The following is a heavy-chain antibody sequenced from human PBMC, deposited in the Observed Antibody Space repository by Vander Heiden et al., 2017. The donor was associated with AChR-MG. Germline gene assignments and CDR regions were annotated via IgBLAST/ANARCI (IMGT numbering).Heavy chain of an antibody. Sequence: QVQLVESGGGLVKPGGSLRLSCAASGFTFSDYHMSWIRQAPGKGLEWVSYISSSGSTIYYADSVKGRFTISRDNAKNSLYLQMNSLRAEDTAVYYCARAYCSGGSCSHYYYYGMDVWGQGTTVTVSS. J-gene: IGHJ6*02. CDR1: GFTFSDYH. CDR3: ARAYCSGGSCSHYYYYGMDV. D-gene: IGHD2-15*01. CDR2: ISSSGSTI. V-gene: IGHV3-11*01.